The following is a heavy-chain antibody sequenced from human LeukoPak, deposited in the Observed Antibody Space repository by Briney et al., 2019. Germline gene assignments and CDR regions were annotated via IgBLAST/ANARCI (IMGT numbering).Heavy chain of an antibody. CDR3: ARHYYDSSGFSVDY. J-gene: IGHJ4*02. D-gene: IGHD3-22*01. Sequence: HGESLKISCKGSGYSFTSYWISWVRQMPGKGLEWMGRIDPSDSYTNYSPSFQGHVTISADKSISTAYLQWSSLKASDTAMYFCARHYYDSSGFSVDYWGQGTLVTVSS. V-gene: IGHV5-10-1*01. CDR2: IDPSDSYT. CDR1: GYSFTSYW.